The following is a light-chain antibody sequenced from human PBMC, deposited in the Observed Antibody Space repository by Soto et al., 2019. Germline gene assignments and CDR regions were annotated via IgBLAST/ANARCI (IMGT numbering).Light chain of an antibody. CDR1: QSVSSY. V-gene: IGKV3-11*01. Sequence: EIVLPQSPATLYLSPGERATLSCRASQSVSSYLAWYQQKPGQAPRLLIYDASNRATGIQARFSVSGSGTDVTLTINSRGPEDFAVYDCQQRFNVATFVVGTQVEIK. CDR3: QQRFNVAT. CDR2: DAS. J-gene: IGKJ4*01.